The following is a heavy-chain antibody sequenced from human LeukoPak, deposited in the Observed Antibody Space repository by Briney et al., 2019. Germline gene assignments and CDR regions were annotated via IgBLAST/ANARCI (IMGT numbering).Heavy chain of an antibody. CDR3: ATDFSIAVAHSGQYYYYGMDV. CDR2: IWYDGSNK. CDR1: AFTFSSYC. Sequence: HSGRSLTLSCAASAFTFSSYCMRWDSHAQGQGLEWVAVIWYDGSNKYYADSVKGRFTYSRDNYRNTLYMQMNSLRAEDTAVYYCATDFSIAVAHSGQYYYYGMDVWGQGTTVTVSS. J-gene: IGHJ6*02. D-gene: IGHD6-19*01. V-gene: IGHV3-33*01.